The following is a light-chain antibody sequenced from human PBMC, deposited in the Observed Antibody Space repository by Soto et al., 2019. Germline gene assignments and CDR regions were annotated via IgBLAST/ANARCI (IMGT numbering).Light chain of an antibody. CDR3: QQLNSYPRT. J-gene: IGKJ1*01. V-gene: IGKV1-9*01. CDR1: QAISSY. Sequence: IQMTQSPSSLSASVEDRVTITCRASQAISSYLAWYQQKPGRAPNLLIYGASTLQSGVPSRFSGSGSGTDFTLTISSLQPEDFATYYCQQLNSYPRTFGQGTKVEIK. CDR2: GAS.